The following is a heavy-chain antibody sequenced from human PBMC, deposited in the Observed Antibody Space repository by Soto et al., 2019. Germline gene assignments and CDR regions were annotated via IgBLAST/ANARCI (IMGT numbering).Heavy chain of an antibody. J-gene: IGHJ6*02. CDR1: GFTFNMYG. Sequence: QVQLVESGGADVQPGRSLRLSCAASGFTFNMYGMHWVRQVPGKGLQWVATISYVGGRQNYAESVKGRFTISRDNSKRTFYLQMDSLTPEDTAVYHCAKVRAWQSGRYYYGMDVWGQGTTVTVSS. D-gene: IGHD3-10*01. CDR3: AKVRAWQSGRYYYGMDV. CDR2: ISYVGGRQ. V-gene: IGHV3-30*18.